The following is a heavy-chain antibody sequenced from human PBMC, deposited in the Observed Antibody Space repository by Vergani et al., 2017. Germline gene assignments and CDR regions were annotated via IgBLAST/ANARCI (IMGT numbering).Heavy chain of an antibody. Sequence: QVQLQELGPGLVKPSEILSLICTVSGDSVISTDYHWGWTRQPPGKGLEWFGEINHSGRTNYKPSLKSRVTISVDTSKNQFSLKLRPVTAADTAVYYCARGNKDTAMVKDYYYYMDVWGKGTTVTVSS. D-gene: IGHD5-18*01. CDR2: INHSGRT. V-gene: IGHV4-38-2*02. CDR1: GDSVISTDYH. CDR3: ARGNKDTAMVKDYYYYMDV. J-gene: IGHJ6*03.